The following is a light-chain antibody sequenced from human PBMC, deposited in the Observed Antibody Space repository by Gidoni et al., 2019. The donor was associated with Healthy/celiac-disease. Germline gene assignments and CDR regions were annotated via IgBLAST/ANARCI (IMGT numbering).Light chain of an antibody. CDR3: QQSYSTPQVT. CDR2: AAS. Sequence: DIQMNQSPSSLSASVGDRVTITCRASQSISSYLNWYQQKPGKAPKLLIYAASSLQSGVPSRFSGSGSGTDFTLTISSLQPEAFATYYCQQSYSTPQVTFGGGTKVEIK. V-gene: IGKV1-39*01. J-gene: IGKJ4*01. CDR1: QSISSY.